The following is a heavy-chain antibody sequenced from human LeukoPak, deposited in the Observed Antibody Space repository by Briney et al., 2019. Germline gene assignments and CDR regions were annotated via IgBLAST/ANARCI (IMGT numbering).Heavy chain of an antibody. V-gene: IGHV4-39*07. CDR3: ASLYQLPRGADY. CDR1: GGSISSSSYH. J-gene: IGHJ4*02. Sequence: SETLSLTCTVSGGSISSSSYHWGWIRQPPGKGLEWIGSIYYSGSTYYNPSLKSRVTISVDTSKNQFSLKLSSVTAADTAVYYCASLYQLPRGADYWGQGTLVTVSS. CDR2: IYYSGST. D-gene: IGHD2-2*01.